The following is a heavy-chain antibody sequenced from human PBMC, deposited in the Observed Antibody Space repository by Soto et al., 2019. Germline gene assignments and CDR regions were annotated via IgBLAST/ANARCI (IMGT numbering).Heavy chain of an antibody. D-gene: IGHD2-2*01. CDR1: GFTFSSYS. CDR2: ISSSSSSYI. V-gene: IGHV3-21*01. CDR3: ATAVVVVPIDY. Sequence: GGSLRLSCAASGFTFSSYSMNWVRQAPGKGLEWVSSISSSSSSYIYYADSVKGRFTISRDNAKNSLYLQMNSLRAEDTAVYYCATAVVVVPIDYWGQGTLVTVSS. J-gene: IGHJ4*02.